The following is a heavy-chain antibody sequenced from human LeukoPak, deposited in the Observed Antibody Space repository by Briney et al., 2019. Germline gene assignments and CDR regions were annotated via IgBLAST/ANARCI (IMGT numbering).Heavy chain of an antibody. CDR1: GGSISSYY. CDR2: IYYSGST. V-gene: IGHV4-59*01. D-gene: IGHD6-19*01. J-gene: IGHJ5*02. CDR3: ARARIAVAGETFDP. Sequence: SQTLSLTCTVSGGSISSYYWGWIRQPPGKGLEWIGYIYYSGSTNYNPSLKSRVTISVDTSKNQFSLKLSSVTAADTAVYYCARARIAVAGETFDPWGQGTLVTVSS.